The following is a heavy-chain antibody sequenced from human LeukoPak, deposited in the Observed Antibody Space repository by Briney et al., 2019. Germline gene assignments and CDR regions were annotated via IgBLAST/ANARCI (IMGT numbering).Heavy chain of an antibody. J-gene: IGHJ4*02. CDR2: ISAYNGNT. Sequence: EASVKVSCKASGYTFTSYGISWVRQAPGQGLEWMGWISAYNGNTNYAQKLQGRVTMTTDTSTSTAYMELRSLRSDDTAVYCCARDASSYYYDSSGPSPFFDYWGQGTLVTVSS. D-gene: IGHD3-22*01. CDR1: GYTFTSYG. V-gene: IGHV1-18*01. CDR3: ARDASSYYYDSSGPSPFFDY.